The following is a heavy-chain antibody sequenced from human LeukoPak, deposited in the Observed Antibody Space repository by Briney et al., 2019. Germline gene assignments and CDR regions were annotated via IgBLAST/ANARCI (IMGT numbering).Heavy chain of an antibody. V-gene: IGHV4-59*08. CDR1: GGSISSYY. D-gene: IGHD1-26*01. Sequence: SETLSLTCTVSGGSISSYYWSWIRQPPGKGLEWIGYIYYSGSTYYNPSLKSRVTISVDTSKNQFSLKLNSVTAADTAVYYCARRVGAGDSVAFDIWGQGTMVTVSS. CDR3: ARRVGAGDSVAFDI. J-gene: IGHJ3*02. CDR2: IYYSGST.